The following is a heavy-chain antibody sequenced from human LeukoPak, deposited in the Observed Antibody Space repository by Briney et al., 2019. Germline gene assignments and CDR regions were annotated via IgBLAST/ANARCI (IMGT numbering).Heavy chain of an antibody. D-gene: IGHD2-2*01. CDR2: IYYSGST. Sequence: SETLSLTCSVSGGSISSYYWSWIRQPQGKGLEWIGYIYYSGSTNYNPSLKSRVTISVDTSKNQFSLKLSSVTAADTAVYYCARAYRYCSSTSCYAPGYFDYWGQGTLVTVSS. CDR3: ARAYRYCSSTSCYAPGYFDY. CDR1: GGSISSYY. J-gene: IGHJ4*02. V-gene: IGHV4-59*01.